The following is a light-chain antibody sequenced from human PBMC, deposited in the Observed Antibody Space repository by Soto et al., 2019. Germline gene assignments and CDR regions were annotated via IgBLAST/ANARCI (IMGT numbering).Light chain of an antibody. CDR1: QSLANSF. J-gene: IGKJ1*01. Sequence: EIVMTQSPATLSVSPGERATLSCRASQSLANSFIAWYQQKPGQAPRLLIYDASTLESGVPSRFSGSGSGTEFTLTISSLQPEDFATYYCQHYSTVWAFGQGTKVDIK. CDR3: QHYSTVWA. CDR2: DAS. V-gene: IGKV3-15*01.